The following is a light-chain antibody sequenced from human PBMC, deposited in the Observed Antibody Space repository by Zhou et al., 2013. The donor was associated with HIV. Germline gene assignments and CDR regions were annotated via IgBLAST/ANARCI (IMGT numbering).Light chain of an antibody. J-gene: IGKJ1*01. CDR3: HQYSSQWT. CDR1: ESIGQW. Sequence: DILLTQSPLALSVYIGDRVTITCRANESIGQWLAWYQQKPGKAPKLLIYKASNLESGVPPRFSGSGSGTEFTLSISSLHPDDFATYYCHQYSSQWTFGQGTKVEIK. CDR2: KAS. V-gene: IGKV1-5*03.